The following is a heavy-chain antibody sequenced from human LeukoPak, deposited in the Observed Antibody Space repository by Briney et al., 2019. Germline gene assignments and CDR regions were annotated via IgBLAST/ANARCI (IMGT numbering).Heavy chain of an antibody. Sequence: ASVKVSCKASGGTFSSYAISWVRQAPGQGLEWMGGIIPIFGTANYAQKFQGRVTITTDESTSTAYMELSSLRSEDTAVYYCAKNSLVRGPYYYYYMDVWGKGTTVTVSS. CDR3: AKNSLVRGPYYYYYMDV. D-gene: IGHD3-10*01. J-gene: IGHJ6*03. CDR1: GGTFSSYA. V-gene: IGHV1-69*05. CDR2: IIPIFGTA.